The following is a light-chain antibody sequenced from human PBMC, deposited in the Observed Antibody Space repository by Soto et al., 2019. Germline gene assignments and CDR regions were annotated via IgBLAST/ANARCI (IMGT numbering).Light chain of an antibody. Sequence: QSALTQPASLSGSPGQSITISCTGTSSDVGSYKLVSWFQQHPGKAPKLMIYEGSKRPSGVSNRFSGSKSGSTASLTISGLQAEDEADYYCCSYASSSTYVFGTGTKVTVL. V-gene: IGLV2-23*01. CDR2: EGS. J-gene: IGLJ1*01. CDR1: SSDVGSYKL. CDR3: CSYASSSTYV.